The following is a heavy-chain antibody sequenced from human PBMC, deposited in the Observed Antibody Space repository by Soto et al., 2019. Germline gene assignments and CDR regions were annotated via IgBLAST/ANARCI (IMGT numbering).Heavy chain of an antibody. CDR2: IIPILGIA. CDR1: GYTFTNYG. CDR3: ATATTVTTSDVDY. D-gene: IGHD4-17*01. V-gene: IGHV1-69*04. Sequence: GASVKVSCKPSGYTFTNYGIGWVRQAPGQGLEWMGRIIPILGIANYAQKFQGRVTITADKSTSTAYMELSSLRSEDTAVYYCATATTVTTSDVDYWGQGTLVTVSS. J-gene: IGHJ4*02.